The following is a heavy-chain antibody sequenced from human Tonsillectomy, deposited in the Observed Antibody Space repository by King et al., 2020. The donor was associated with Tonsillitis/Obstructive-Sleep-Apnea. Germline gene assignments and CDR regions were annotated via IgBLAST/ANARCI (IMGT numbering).Heavy chain of an antibody. J-gene: IGHJ6*04. D-gene: IGHD4-11*01. Sequence: VKLQESGPGLVKASGTLSLTCAVSGSSIDSSNWWNWVRQPPGKGLEWIGEIYHGGRTNYNPSLKSRVTISVDKSKNQFSLRLSSVTAADTAVYYCARERRPDFSDYSYMDVWGKGTTVTVSS. CDR1: GSSIDSSNW. CDR3: ARERRPDFSDYSYMDV. V-gene: IGHV4-4*02. CDR2: IYHGGRT.